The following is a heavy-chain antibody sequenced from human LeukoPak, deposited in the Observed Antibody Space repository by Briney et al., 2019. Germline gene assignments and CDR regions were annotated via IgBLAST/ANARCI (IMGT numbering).Heavy chain of an antibody. CDR3: AREARYCGGDSCHPASFDH. Sequence: SETLSLTRAVSGYSISSGYYWAWIRQPPGKGLEWIGSIYYSGSIYYNPSLKSRVTISVDTSKNQFSLKLSSVTAADTAMYYCAREARYCGGDSCHPASFDHWGQGTLVTVSS. J-gene: IGHJ4*02. V-gene: IGHV4-38-2*02. CDR1: GYSISSGYY. CDR2: IYYSGSI. D-gene: IGHD2-15*01.